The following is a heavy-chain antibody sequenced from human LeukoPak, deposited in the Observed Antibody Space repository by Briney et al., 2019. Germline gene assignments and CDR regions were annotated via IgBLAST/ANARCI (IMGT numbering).Heavy chain of an antibody. J-gene: IGHJ4*02. CDR1: GYTFTSYG. CDR3: ARNDFWSGYYSGGQAYYFDY. D-gene: IGHD3-3*01. V-gene: IGHV1-18*01. Sequence: GASVKVSCKASGYTFTSYGISWVRQAPGQGLEWMGWISAYNGNTNYAQKLQGRVTVTTDTSTSTAYMELRSLRSDDTAVYYCARNDFWSGYYSGGQAYYFDYWGQGTLVTVSS. CDR2: ISAYNGNT.